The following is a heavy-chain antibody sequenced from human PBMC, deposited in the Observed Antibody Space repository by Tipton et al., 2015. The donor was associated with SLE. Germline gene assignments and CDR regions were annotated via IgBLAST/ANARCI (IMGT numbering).Heavy chain of an antibody. J-gene: IGHJ4*02. Sequence: QLVQSGVEVKKPGASVKVSCKASGYSFSSYGITWVRQAPGQGLEWMGWISTYNGNTNSAQKFQGRVTMTTDTSTSTAYMELRNLRSDDTAIYYCARDREASSGGWFVGAIGYWGQGTLVTVSS. D-gene: IGHD2-15*01. V-gene: IGHV1-18*01. CDR2: ISTYNGNT. CDR3: ARDREASSGGWFVGAIGY. CDR1: GYSFSSYG.